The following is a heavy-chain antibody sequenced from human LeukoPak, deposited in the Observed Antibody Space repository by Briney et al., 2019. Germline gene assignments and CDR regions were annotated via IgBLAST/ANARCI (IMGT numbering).Heavy chain of an antibody. CDR2: IYYSGST. Sequence: SETLSLTCTVSGGSISSYYWSWIRQPPGKGLEWIGYIYYSGSTYYNPSLKSRVTISVDTSKNQFSLKLSSVTAADTAVYYCARGNRYYDSSGLNYWGQGTLVTVSS. J-gene: IGHJ4*02. V-gene: IGHV4-59*12. CDR1: GGSISSYY. D-gene: IGHD3-22*01. CDR3: ARGNRYYDSSGLNY.